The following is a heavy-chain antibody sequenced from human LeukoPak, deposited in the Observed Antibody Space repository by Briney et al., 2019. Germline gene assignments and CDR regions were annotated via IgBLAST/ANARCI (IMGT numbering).Heavy chain of an antibody. Sequence: SETLSLTCTVSGGSISSSSYYWGWIRQLPGKELEWIGSIYYSGSTYYNPSLKSRVTISVDTSKNQFSVKLSSVTAADTAVYYCARSIRGYSSGWYYFDYWGQGTLITVSS. V-gene: IGHV4-39*07. CDR3: ARSIRGYSSGWYYFDY. D-gene: IGHD6-19*01. J-gene: IGHJ4*02. CDR2: IYYSGST. CDR1: GGSISSSSYY.